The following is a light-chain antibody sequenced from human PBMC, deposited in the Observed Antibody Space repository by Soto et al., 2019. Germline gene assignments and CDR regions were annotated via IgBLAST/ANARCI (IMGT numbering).Light chain of an antibody. CDR3: SSYTSSSTLV. CDR2: EVS. V-gene: IGLV2-14*01. Sequence: QSALTQPASVSGSPGQSITISCTGTSSDVGGYNYVSWYQQHPGKAPKLIIYEVSNRPSGVSDRSSGSKSGNTASLTISGLQAEDEADYYCSSYTSSSTLVFGTGTKLTVL. CDR1: SSDVGGYNY. J-gene: IGLJ1*01.